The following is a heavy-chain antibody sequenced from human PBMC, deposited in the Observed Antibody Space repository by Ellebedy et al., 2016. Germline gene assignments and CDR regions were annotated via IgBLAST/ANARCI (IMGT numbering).Heavy chain of an antibody. D-gene: IGHD2-21*02. V-gene: IGHV3-23*01. CDR3: AKDRNAVVTAQHYFDY. J-gene: IGHJ4*02. CDR1: GFTFSSYA. Sequence: GESLKISXTASGFTFSSYAMSWVRQAPGKGLEWVSAISGSGGSTYYADSVKGRFTISRDNSKNTLYLQMNSLRAEDTAVYYCAKDRNAVVTAQHYFDYWGQGTLVTVSS. CDR2: ISGSGGST.